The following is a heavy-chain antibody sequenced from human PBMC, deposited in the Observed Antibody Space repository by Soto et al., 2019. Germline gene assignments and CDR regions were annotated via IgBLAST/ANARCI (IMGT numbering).Heavy chain of an antibody. D-gene: IGHD6-19*01. J-gene: IGHJ5*02. CDR3: ARDRGSSSGWYNWFDP. V-gene: IGHV1-3*01. CDR2: FNAGNGNT. Sequence: AAVKVSCKASGYTFTSYAMHWVRQAPGQRLECMGWFNAGNGNTKYSQKFQGSVTITRDTSASTAYMERSSLRSEDKAVYYCARDRGSSSGWYNWFDPWGQGTLVTVSS. CDR1: GYTFTSYA.